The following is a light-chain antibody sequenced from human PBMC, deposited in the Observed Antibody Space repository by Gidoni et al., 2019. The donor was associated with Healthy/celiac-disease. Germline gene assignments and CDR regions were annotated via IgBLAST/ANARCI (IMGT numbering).Light chain of an antibody. CDR2: EVS. V-gene: IGLV2-8*01. Sequence: QSALTQPPSASGSPGQPVTISCPGTSSNVGGYNYVSWYQKHPGKAPKLMIYEVSKRPSGVPDRFSGSKSGNTASLTVSGLQAEDEADYYCSSYAGSNNLVFGGGTKLTVL. CDR3: SSYAGSNNLV. CDR1: SSNVGGYNY. J-gene: IGLJ2*01.